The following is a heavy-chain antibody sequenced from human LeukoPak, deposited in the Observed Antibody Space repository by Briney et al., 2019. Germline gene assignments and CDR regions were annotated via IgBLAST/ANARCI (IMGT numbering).Heavy chain of an antibody. J-gene: IGHJ4*02. CDR1: GGSISSYY. V-gene: IGHV4-4*07. Sequence: SETLSLTCTVSGGSISSYYWSWIRQPAGKGLEWIGRIYTSGSTNYNPSLKSRVTMSVDTSKNQFSLKLSSVAAADTAVYYCARDQNPGVYFDYWGQGTLVTVSS. CDR2: IYTSGST. CDR3: ARDQNPGVYFDY. D-gene: IGHD1-14*01.